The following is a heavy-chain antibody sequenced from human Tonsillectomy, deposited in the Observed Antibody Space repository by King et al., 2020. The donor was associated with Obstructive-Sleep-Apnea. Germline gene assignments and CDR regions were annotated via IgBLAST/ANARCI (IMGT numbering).Heavy chain of an antibody. J-gene: IGHJ5*02. D-gene: IGHD3-10*01. Sequence: QLQESGSGLVKPSQTLSLTCAVSGGSISSGGYSWSWIRQPPGKGLEWIGYIYHSGSTYYNPSLKSRVTISVDRSKNQFSLKLSSVTAADTAVYYCARVSKVGELFETTGWFDPWGQGTLVTVSS. CDR3: ARVSKVGELFETTGWFDP. CDR1: GGSISSGGYS. V-gene: IGHV4-30-2*01. CDR2: IYHSGST.